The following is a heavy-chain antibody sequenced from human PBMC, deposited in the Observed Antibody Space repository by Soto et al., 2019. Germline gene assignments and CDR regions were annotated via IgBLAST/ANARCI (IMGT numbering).Heavy chain of an antibody. Sequence: PSETLSLTCAVYGGSFSGYYWTWIRQPPGTGLEWIGYIYYSGSTYYNPSLKSRVTISVDTSKNQFSLKLSSVTAADTAVYYCARSTVVVVAATMWFDPWGQGTLVTVSS. CDR2: IYYSGST. CDR1: GGSFSGYY. J-gene: IGHJ5*02. CDR3: ARSTVVVVAATMWFDP. D-gene: IGHD2-15*01. V-gene: IGHV4-34*01.